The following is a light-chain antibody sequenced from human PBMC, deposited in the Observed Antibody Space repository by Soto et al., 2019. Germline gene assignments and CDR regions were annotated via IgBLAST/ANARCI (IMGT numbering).Light chain of an antibody. CDR2: GAS. CDR3: LQEINYPWT. Sequence: ALQMTQSPSSLSASVGDRVTISCRASQGIGNALGWYQQKPGTPPKVLIYGASNLQSGVPPRFRGSGSGTDLTLAISSLKPEDAATDYGLQEINYPWTFGQGTKVDIK. V-gene: IGKV1-6*01. J-gene: IGKJ1*01. CDR1: QGIGNA.